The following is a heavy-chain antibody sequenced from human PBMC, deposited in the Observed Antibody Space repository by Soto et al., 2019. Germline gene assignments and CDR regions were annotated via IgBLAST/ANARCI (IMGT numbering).Heavy chain of an antibody. D-gene: IGHD2-8*02. CDR2: INHSGST. J-gene: IGHJ4*02. CDR1: GGSFSAYY. CDR3: ARGQSSLLLDC. Sequence: QVQLQQWDAGLLKPSETLSLTCAVYGGSFSAYYWSWIRQPPGKGLEWIGEINHSGSTNYNPSLKSRVTISVDTSKNQFSLKLSSVTAADTAVYYCARGQSSLLLDCWGQGILVTVSS. V-gene: IGHV4-34*01.